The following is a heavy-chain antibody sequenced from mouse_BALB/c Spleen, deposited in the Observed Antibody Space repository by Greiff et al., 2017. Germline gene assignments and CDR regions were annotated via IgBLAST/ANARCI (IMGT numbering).Heavy chain of an antibody. CDR1: GFTFSSFG. J-gene: IGHJ2*01. D-gene: IGHD2-14*01. CDR3: SREGGGYHYFDY. V-gene: IGHV5-17*02. Sequence: EVMLVESGGGLVQPGGSRKLSCAASGFTFSSFGMYWVRQAPEKGLEWVAYISSGSSTIYYADTVKGRFTISRDNPKNNLFLQMTSLRSEDTAMYYYSREGGGYHYFDYWGQGTTLTVSS. CDR2: ISSGSSTI.